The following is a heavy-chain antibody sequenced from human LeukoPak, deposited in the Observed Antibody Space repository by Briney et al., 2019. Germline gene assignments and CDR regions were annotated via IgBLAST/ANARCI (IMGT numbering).Heavy chain of an antibody. D-gene: IGHD3-10*01. CDR2: IINSGGTI. V-gene: IGHV3-48*02. CDR3: ARVGRGLYSMDV. J-gene: IGHJ6*02. Sequence: PGGSLRLSCAASGFTFSIHGMNWVRQTPGGGLEWVSYIINSGGTIYYADSVQGRFTISRDNAKNSLYLQMNSLRDEDTAVYYCARVGRGLYSMDVWGQGTTVTVSS. CDR1: GFTFSIHG.